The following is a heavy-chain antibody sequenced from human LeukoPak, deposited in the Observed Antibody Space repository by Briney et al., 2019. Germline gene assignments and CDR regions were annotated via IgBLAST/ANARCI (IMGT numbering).Heavy chain of an antibody. Sequence: GGSLRLSCAASGFTFSSYEMNWVRQAPGKGLEWVSYISSSGSTIYYADSVKGRFTISRDNAKNSLYLQMNSLRAEDTAVYYCARFGEFMYYYYGMDVWSKGTTVTVSS. J-gene: IGHJ6*04. CDR2: ISSSGSTI. V-gene: IGHV3-48*03. D-gene: IGHD3-10*01. CDR1: GFTFSSYE. CDR3: ARFGEFMYYYYGMDV.